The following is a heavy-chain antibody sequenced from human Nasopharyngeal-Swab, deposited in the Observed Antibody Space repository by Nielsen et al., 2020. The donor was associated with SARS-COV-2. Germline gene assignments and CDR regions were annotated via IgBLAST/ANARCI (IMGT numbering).Heavy chain of an antibody. D-gene: IGHD2-15*01. J-gene: IGHJ4*02. V-gene: IGHV3-23*01. CDR2: ISGSGGST. CDR3: ARAKVVVVAASDY. Sequence: VRQATGKGLEWVSAISGSGGSTYYADSVKGGFTISRDNSKNTLYLQMNSLRAEDTAVYYCARAKVVVVAASDYWGQGTLVTVSS.